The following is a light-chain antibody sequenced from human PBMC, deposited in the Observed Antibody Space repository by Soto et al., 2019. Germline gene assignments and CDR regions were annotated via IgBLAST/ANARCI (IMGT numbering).Light chain of an antibody. Sequence: PGERATLSCWASETVATNLAWYQQKPGQAPRLLISGASTRAAGISDRFRGSGSGTEFTLTISSLRSEDSAIYYCQQYFEWPPMTFGQGTKGDIK. CDR3: QQYFEWPPMT. J-gene: IGKJ1*01. CDR1: ETVATN. V-gene: IGKV3-15*01. CDR2: GAS.